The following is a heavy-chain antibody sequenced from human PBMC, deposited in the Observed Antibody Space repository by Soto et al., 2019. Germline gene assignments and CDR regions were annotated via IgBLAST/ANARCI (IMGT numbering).Heavy chain of an antibody. CDR3: ARFGSGYRRYWFDP. Sequence: PSETLSLTCTVSGGSISSYYCSWIRQPPGKGLEWIGYIYYSGSTNYNPSLKSRVTISVDTSKNQFSLKLSSVTAADTAVYYCARFGSGYRRYWFDPWGQGTLVTVSS. CDR2: IYYSGST. D-gene: IGHD3-22*01. J-gene: IGHJ5*02. V-gene: IGHV4-59*01. CDR1: GGSISSYY.